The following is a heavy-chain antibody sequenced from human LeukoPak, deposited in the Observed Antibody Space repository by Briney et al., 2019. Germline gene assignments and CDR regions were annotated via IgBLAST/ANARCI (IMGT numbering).Heavy chain of an antibody. D-gene: IGHD3-9*01. V-gene: IGHV4-61*02. CDR1: GGFISSGSYY. CDR2: IYTSGST. CDR3: ARRYFDWLSTYFDY. J-gene: IGHJ4*02. Sequence: SQTLSLTCTVSGGFISSGSYYWTWIRQPAGKGLQWIVRIYTSGSTNYNPSLKSRVTISVDTSKNQFSLKLSSVTAADTAVYYCARRYFDWLSTYFDYWGQATLVTVSS.